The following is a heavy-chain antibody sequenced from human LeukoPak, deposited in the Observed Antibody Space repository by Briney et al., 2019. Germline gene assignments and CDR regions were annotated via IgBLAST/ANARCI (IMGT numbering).Heavy chain of an antibody. V-gene: IGHV4-30-2*01. CDR3: ASNWWGGSGSYPYYFDY. J-gene: IGHJ4*02. CDR2: IYHSGST. D-gene: IGHD3-10*01. CDR1: GFTFSNYA. Sequence: LRLSCAASGFTFSNYAMSWVRQAPGKGLEWIGYIYHSGSTYYNPSLKSRVTISVDRSKNQFSLKLSSVTAADTAVYYCASNWWGGSGSYPYYFDYWGQGTLVTVSS.